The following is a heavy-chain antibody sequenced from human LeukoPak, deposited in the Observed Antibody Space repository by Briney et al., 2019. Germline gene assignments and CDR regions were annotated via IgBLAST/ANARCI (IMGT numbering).Heavy chain of an antibody. CDR1: GGSTSSHY. Sequence: SETLSLTCTVSGGSTSSHYWSWIRQPPGKGLEWIGYIYYSGSTNYNPSLKSRVTISVDTSKNQFSLKLSSVTAADTAVYYCARKSRGYSGSYDYWGQGTLVTVSS. CDR3: ARKSRGYSGSYDY. J-gene: IGHJ4*02. D-gene: IGHD1-26*01. CDR2: IYYSGST. V-gene: IGHV4-59*11.